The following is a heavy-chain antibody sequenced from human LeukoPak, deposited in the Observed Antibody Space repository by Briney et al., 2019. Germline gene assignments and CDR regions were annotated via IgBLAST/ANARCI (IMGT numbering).Heavy chain of an antibody. J-gene: IGHJ4*02. CDR2: IYYSGST. D-gene: IGHD4-17*01. CDR1: GGSFSSYY. CDR3: ATDQLFYGDSRGY. V-gene: IGHV4-59*08. Sequence: SETLSLTCAVYGGSFSSYYWSWIRQPPGKGLEWIGYIYYSGSTNYNPSLKSRVTISVDTSKNQFSLKLSSVTAADTAVYYCATDQLFYGDSRGYWGQGTLVTVSS.